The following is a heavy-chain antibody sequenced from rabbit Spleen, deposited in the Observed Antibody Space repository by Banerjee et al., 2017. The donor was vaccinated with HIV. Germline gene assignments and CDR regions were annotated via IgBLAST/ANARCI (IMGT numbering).Heavy chain of an antibody. Sequence: QSLEESGGDLVKPGASLTLTCTASGFSFSSSDYMCWVRQAPGKGLEWISCIAGSSSGFTYSASWAKCRFTCSKTSSTTVTLQMTSLTVADTSTYFCARDTGSSFSSYVMDLWGPGTLVTVS. D-gene: IGHD8-1*01. CDR2: IAGSSSGFT. CDR3: ARDTGSSFSSYVMDL. J-gene: IGHJ6*01. CDR1: GFSFSSSDY. V-gene: IGHV1S40*01.